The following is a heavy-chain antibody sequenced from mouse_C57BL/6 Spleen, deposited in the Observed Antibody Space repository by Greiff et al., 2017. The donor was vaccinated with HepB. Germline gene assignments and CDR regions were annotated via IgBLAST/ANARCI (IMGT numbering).Heavy chain of an antibody. CDR2: INPSSGYT. Sequence: VQLQQSGAELARPGASVKMSCKASGYTFTSYTMHWVKQRPGQGLEWIGYINPSSGYTKYNQKFKDKATLTADESSSTAYMQLSSLTSEDSAVYYCAREAYDYDDWYFDVWGTGTTVTVSS. J-gene: IGHJ1*03. CDR1: GYTFTSYT. CDR3: AREAYDYDDWYFDV. D-gene: IGHD2-4*01. V-gene: IGHV1-4*01.